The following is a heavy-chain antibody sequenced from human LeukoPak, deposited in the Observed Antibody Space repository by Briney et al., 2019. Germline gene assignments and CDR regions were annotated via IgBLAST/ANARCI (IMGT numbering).Heavy chain of an antibody. CDR3: ARGLRLGELSSHLFDY. Sequence: ASVKVSCKASGYSFTSYGISWVRQAPGQGLEWMGRINPNSGGTNYAQKFQGRVTMTRDTSISTAYMELSRLRSDDTAVYYCARGLRLGELSSHLFDYWGQGTLVTVSS. CDR2: INPNSGGT. CDR1: GYSFTSYG. V-gene: IGHV1-2*02. J-gene: IGHJ4*02. D-gene: IGHD3-16*02.